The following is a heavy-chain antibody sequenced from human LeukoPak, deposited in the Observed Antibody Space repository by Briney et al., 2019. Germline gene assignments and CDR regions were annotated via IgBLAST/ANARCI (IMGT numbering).Heavy chain of an antibody. V-gene: IGHV3-30*18. CDR1: GFTFTNYA. J-gene: IGHJ6*02. Sequence: GGSLRLSCAASGFTFTNYAILWVRQAPGKGLEWVAAISYDGSNKYYGDPVRGRFTISRDNSKNTLYLQMNSLRAEDTAVYYCAKSVSGSYVNGMDVWGQGTTVIVSS. CDR3: AKSVSGSYVNGMDV. CDR2: ISYDGSNK. D-gene: IGHD3-10*01.